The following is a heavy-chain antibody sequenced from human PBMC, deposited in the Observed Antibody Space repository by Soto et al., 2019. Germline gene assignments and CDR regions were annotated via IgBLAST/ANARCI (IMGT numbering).Heavy chain of an antibody. D-gene: IGHD3-10*01. CDR3: ARDYYGSGSYYNAPQTQHNWFDP. CDR2: ISSSSSTI. J-gene: IGHJ5*02. CDR1: GFTFSSYS. Sequence: GGSLRLSCAASGFTFSSYSMNWVRQAPGKGLEWVSYISSSSSTIYYADSVKGRFTISRDNAKNSLYLQMNSLRDEDTAVYYCARDYYGSGSYYNAPQTQHNWFDPWGQGTLVTVSS. V-gene: IGHV3-48*02.